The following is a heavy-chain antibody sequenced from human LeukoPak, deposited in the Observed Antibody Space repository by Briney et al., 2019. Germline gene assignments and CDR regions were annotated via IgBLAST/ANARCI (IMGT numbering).Heavy chain of an antibody. Sequence: GGSLRLSCAASGFTVSSNYMSWVRQAPGKGLEWVSVIYSGGSTYYADSVKGRFTISRDNSKNTLYLQMNSLRAEDTAVYYCARGLDDYGDYNFDYWGQGTLVTVSS. J-gene: IGHJ4*02. D-gene: IGHD4-17*01. CDR2: IYSGGST. V-gene: IGHV3-53*01. CDR3: ARGLDDYGDYNFDY. CDR1: GFTVSSNY.